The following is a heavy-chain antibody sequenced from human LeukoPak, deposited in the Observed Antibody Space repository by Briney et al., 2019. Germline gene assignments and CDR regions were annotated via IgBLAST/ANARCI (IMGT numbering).Heavy chain of an antibody. CDR1: GFTFSSYD. CDR2: IGTAGDT. J-gene: IGHJ4*02. D-gene: IGHD3-22*01. V-gene: IGHV3-13*01. Sequence: GGSLRLSCAASGFTFSSYDMHWVRQATGKGLEWVSAIGTAGDTYYPGSVKGRFTISRENAKNSLYLQMNSLRAGDTAVYYCARGYYDSSGYLPPPDYWGQGTLVTVSS. CDR3: ARGYYDSSGYLPPPDY.